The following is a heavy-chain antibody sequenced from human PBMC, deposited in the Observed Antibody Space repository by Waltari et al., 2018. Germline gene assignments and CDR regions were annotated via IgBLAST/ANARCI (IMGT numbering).Heavy chain of an antibody. V-gene: IGHV1-69*12. J-gene: IGHJ6*03. CDR3: ARGVPAAIPQYYYYYYYMDV. CDR1: GGTFSSYA. CDR2: IIPIFGTA. Sequence: QVQLVQSGAEVKKPGSSVKVSCKASGGTFSSYAISWVRQAPGQGLEWMGGIIPIFGTANYAQKFQGRVTITADESTSTAYMELSSLRSEDTAVYYCARGVPAAIPQYYYYYYYMDVWGKGTTVTISS. D-gene: IGHD2-2*02.